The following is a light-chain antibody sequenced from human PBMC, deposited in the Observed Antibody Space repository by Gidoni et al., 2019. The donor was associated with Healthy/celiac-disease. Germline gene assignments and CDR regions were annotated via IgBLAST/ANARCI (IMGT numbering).Light chain of an antibody. V-gene: IGLV2-14*03. CDR1: SSDVGGYNY. J-gene: IGLJ2*01. CDR2: DVS. CDR3: SSYTSSSTSVV. Sequence: QSALTQPASVSGSPGPSITISCTETSSDVGGYNYVSWYQQHPGKAPKLMIYDVSNRPSGVSIRFSGSKSGNTASLTISGLQAEDEADYYCSSYTSSSTSVVFGGGTKLTVL.